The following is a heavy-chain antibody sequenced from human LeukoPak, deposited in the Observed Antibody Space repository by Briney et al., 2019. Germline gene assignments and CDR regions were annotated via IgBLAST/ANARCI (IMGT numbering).Heavy chain of an antibody. CDR2: ISAYNGNT. V-gene: IGHV1-18*04. CDR3: ARGGIYCSGGSCYSEPLPLDY. D-gene: IGHD2-15*01. J-gene: IGHJ4*02. CDR1: GYTFTSYG. Sequence: ASVKVSCKASGYTFTSYGISWVRQAPGQGLEWMGWISAYNGNTNYAQKLQGRVTMTTDTSTSKAYMELRSLRSDDTAVYYCARGGIYCSGGSCYSEPLPLDYWGQGTLVTVSS.